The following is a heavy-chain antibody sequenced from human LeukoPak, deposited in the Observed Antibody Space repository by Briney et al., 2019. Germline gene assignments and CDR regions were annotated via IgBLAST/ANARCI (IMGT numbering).Heavy chain of an antibody. CDR3: ARHDYYGSLNWFDP. V-gene: IGHV4-39*01. CDR1: GGSISSSTSH. CDR2: IYYSGTT. D-gene: IGHD3-10*01. Sequence: ETSETLSLTCTVSGGSISSSTSHWGWIRQPPGKGLEWIGTIYYSGTTYYNPSLKSRLTISVDTSKNQFSLKLTSVTAADTAVYYCARHDYYGSLNWFDPWGQGTLITVSS. J-gene: IGHJ5*02.